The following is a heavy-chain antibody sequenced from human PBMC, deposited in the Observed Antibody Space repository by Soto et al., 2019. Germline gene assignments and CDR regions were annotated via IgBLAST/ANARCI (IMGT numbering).Heavy chain of an antibody. CDR1: GYTFTSYG. D-gene: IGHD3-3*01. Sequence: QVQLVQSGAEVKKPGASVKVSCKASGYTFTSYGITWGRQAPGQGLEWMGWISAYNGNTNYAQKLQGRVTMTTDTSTSTAYMELRSLRSDDTAVYYCARRITIFGVVGWFDPWGQGTLVTVSS. V-gene: IGHV1-18*04. CDR3: ARRITIFGVVGWFDP. J-gene: IGHJ5*02. CDR2: ISAYNGNT.